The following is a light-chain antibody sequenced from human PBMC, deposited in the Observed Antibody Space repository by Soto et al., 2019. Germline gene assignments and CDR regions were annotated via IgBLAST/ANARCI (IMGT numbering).Light chain of an antibody. CDR2: LGS. CDR3: MQALKTPHT. V-gene: IGKV2-28*01. Sequence: DIVMTQSPLSLPVTPGEPASISCRSSQSLLHSNGYNYLDWYLQKPGQSPQLLIYLGSNRASGAPDRFRGRGQGKDFTLKISRVEAEDVGVYYCMQALKTPHTFGQGTKVDNK. CDR1: QSLLHSNGYNY. J-gene: IGKJ2*01.